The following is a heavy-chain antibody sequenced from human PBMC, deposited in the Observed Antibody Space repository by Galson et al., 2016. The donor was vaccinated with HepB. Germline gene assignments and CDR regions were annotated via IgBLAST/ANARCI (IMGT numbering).Heavy chain of an antibody. D-gene: IGHD7-27*01. V-gene: IGHV1-18*01. Sequence: SVKVSCKASGYSFPNYGISWVRQAPGQGLEWMGWISTYNYNTIYAQKFQGRVTVTTDTSTAYMDLRSLRSDDTAVYYCARDKWGGVFDYWGQGTLVTVSS. CDR1: GYSFPNYG. CDR2: ISTYNYNT. CDR3: ARDKWGGVFDY. J-gene: IGHJ4*02.